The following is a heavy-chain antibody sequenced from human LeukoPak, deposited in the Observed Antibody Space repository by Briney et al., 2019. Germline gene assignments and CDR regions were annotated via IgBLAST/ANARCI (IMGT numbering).Heavy chain of an antibody. D-gene: IGHD5-18*01. V-gene: IGHV1-24*01. J-gene: IGHJ4*02. CDR2: FDPEDGET. Sequence: ASVKVSCKVSGYTLTELSMHWVRQAPGKGLEWMGGFDPEDGETIYAQKFQGRVTMTEDTSTDTAYMELSSLRSEDTAVYYCARWTGIQLWLGTYGGGFWDYWGQGTLVTVSS. CDR3: ARWTGIQLWLGTYGGGFWDY. CDR1: GYTLTELS.